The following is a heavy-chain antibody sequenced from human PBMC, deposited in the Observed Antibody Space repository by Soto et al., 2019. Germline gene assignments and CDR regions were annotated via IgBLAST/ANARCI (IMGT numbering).Heavy chain of an antibody. V-gene: IGHV4-34*01. CDR3: ARGVAVAGTTGGFGY. D-gene: IGHD6-19*01. Sequence: SETLSLTCAVDGGSFSGYYWSWIRQPPGKGLEWIGEINHSGSTNYNPSLKSRVTISVDTSKNQFSLKLSSVTAADTAVYYCARGVAVAGTTGGFGYWGQETLVTVSS. J-gene: IGHJ4*02. CDR1: GGSFSGYY. CDR2: INHSGST.